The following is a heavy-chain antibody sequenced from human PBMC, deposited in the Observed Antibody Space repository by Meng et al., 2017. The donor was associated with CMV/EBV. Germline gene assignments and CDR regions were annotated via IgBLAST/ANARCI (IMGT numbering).Heavy chain of an antibody. D-gene: IGHD2-2*01. Sequence: SQTLSLTCGVYGGSLSGYYWNWIRQPPGKGLEWIGEINHNGGANYNPSLKSRVTISVDTSKNQFSLKLSSVTAADTAVYYCAREGVGCSSTSCFPSSGMDVWGQGTTVTVSS. CDR2: INHNGGA. V-gene: IGHV4-34*01. J-gene: IGHJ6*02. CDR3: AREGVGCSSTSCFPSSGMDV. CDR1: GGSLSGYY.